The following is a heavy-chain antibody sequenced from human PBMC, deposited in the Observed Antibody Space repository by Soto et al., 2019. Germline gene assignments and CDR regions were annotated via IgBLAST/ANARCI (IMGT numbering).Heavy chain of an antibody. CDR1: GLTFSSYW. D-gene: IGHD3-10*01. CDR3: VTAVRTRLDN. V-gene: IGHV3-74*01. CDR2: INSDGSYT. Sequence: GGSLRLSCAASGLTFSSYWMHWVRQAPGKGLVWVSRINSDGSYTNYADSAKGRFTISRDNSKNTLYLQMNGLRLDDTAVYYCVTAVRTRLDNWGPGTLVPVSS. J-gene: IGHJ4*02.